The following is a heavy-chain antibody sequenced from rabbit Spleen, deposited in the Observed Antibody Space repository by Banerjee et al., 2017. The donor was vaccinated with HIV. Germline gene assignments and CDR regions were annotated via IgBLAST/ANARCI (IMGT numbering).Heavy chain of an antibody. CDR2: IDSGSSGFT. J-gene: IGHJ4*01. Sequence: QSLEESGGGLVQPEGSLTLTCTASGVSFSSNYYMCWVRQAPGKGLEWIACIDSGSSGFTYFASWAKGRFTISKTSSTTVTLQMTSLTAADTATYFCARDLAGVIGWNFGWWGPGTLVTVS. D-gene: IGHD4-1*01. CDR1: GVSFSSNYY. V-gene: IGHV1S40*01. CDR3: ARDLAGVIGWNFGW.